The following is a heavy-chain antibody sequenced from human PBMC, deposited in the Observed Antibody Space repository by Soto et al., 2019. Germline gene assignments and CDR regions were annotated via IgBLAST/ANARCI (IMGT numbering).Heavy chain of an antibody. V-gene: IGHV3-23*01. CDR1: GFTFSSYS. CDR3: AKKVNSGSGSQFFDY. Sequence: GGSLRLSCASSGFTFSSYSIRWVRQAPGTGLECVSGFRSGGDDDTTYYADSVRGRFTISRDNSKNTLFLQMNSLRAEDTAIYYCAKKVNSGSGSQFFDYWGQGTLVTVSS. D-gene: IGHD3-10*01. J-gene: IGHJ4*02. CDR2: FRSGGDDDTT.